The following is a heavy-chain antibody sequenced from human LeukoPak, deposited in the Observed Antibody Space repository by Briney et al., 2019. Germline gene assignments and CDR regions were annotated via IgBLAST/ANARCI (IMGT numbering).Heavy chain of an antibody. Sequence: GGSLRLSCAASGFTFSSYAMHWVRQAPGKGLEWVAVISYDGSNKYYADSVKGRFTISRDNSKNTLYLQMNSLRAEDTAVYYCARDYYDSSGYYSRPWFDPWGQGTLVTVSS. J-gene: IGHJ5*02. D-gene: IGHD3-22*01. CDR2: ISYDGSNK. CDR1: GFTFSSYA. CDR3: ARDYYDSSGYYSRPWFDP. V-gene: IGHV3-30*04.